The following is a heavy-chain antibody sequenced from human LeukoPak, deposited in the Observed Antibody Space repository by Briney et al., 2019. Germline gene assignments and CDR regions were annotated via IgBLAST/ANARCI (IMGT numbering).Heavy chain of an antibody. J-gene: IGHJ4*02. D-gene: IGHD3-22*01. CDR2: IRYDGSNK. CDR3: AKDLYYYDSSGYYYGLDY. CDR1: GFTFGSYG. V-gene: IGHV3-30*02. Sequence: GGSLRLSCAASGFTFGSYGMHWVRQAPGKGLEWVAFIRYDGSNKYYADSVKGRFTISRDNSKNTLYLQMNSLRAEDTAVYYCAKDLYYYDSSGYYYGLDYWGQGTLVTVSS.